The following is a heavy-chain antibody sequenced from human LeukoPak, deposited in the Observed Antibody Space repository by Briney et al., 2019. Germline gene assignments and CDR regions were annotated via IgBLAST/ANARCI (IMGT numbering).Heavy chain of an antibody. Sequence: SVKVSCKASGGTFSSYGISWVRQAPGQGLEWMGGIIPVFRTANYAQKFQGRVTITADESTSTAYMELSSLRSEDTAVYYCAKTLWELTPPYYYYMDVWGKGTTVTVSS. J-gene: IGHJ6*03. V-gene: IGHV1-69*13. CDR2: IIPVFRTA. CDR1: GGTFSSYG. D-gene: IGHD1-26*01. CDR3: AKTLWELTPPYYYYMDV.